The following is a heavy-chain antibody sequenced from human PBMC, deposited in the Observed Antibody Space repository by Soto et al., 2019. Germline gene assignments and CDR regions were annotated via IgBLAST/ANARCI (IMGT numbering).Heavy chain of an antibody. CDR1: GGTFSSYA. J-gene: IGHJ6*02. Sequence: SVKVSCKAPGGTFSSYAISWVRQAPGQGLEWMGGIIPILGTANYAQKFQGRVTITADESTSTAYMELSSLRSEDTAVYYCARDGVFRVDYGDYYGMDVWGQGTTVTVSS. CDR2: IIPILGTA. D-gene: IGHD4-17*01. CDR3: ARDGVFRVDYGDYYGMDV. V-gene: IGHV1-69*13.